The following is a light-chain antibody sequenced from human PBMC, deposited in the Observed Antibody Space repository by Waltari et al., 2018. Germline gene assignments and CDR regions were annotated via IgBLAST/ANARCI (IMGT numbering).Light chain of an antibody. J-gene: IGLJ1*01. CDR1: NSNVDILHL. CDR3: CSFAGYGIYV. CDR2: EIS. V-gene: IGLV2-23*02. Sequence: QSALTQPASVSGSPGQSITISCTAVNSNVDILHLVSWYQHHPDRNPRLLIYEISQRPSGISNRFSGSKSGNTASLTISGLQPEDEADYFCCSFAGYGIYVFGSGTQVSVL.